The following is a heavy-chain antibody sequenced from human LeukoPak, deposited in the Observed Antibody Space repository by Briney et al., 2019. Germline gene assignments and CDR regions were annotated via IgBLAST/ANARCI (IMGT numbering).Heavy chain of an antibody. Sequence: GGSLRLSCAASGFTFISYAMSWVRQAPGKGLEWVSAISGSGGSTYYADSVKGRFTISRDNSKNTLYLQMNSLRAEDTAVYYCAKDGAGRWLQPLYYYYMDVWGKGTTVTVSS. CDR1: GFTFISYA. CDR3: AKDGAGRWLQPLYYYYMDV. V-gene: IGHV3-23*01. D-gene: IGHD5-24*01. J-gene: IGHJ6*03. CDR2: ISGSGGST.